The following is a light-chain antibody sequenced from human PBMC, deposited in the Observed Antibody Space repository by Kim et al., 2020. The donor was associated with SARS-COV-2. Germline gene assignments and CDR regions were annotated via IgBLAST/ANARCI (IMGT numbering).Light chain of an antibody. V-gene: IGLV2-11*01. CDR1: SRDVGDYNY. CDR2: DVY. CDR3: LSYAGTSTFI. Sequence: GQSVTISCTGSSRDVGDYNYVSWYRQHPGKAPKLMIYDVYKRPSGVPDRFSGSKSDNTASLTISGLQADDEAYYYCLSYAGTSTFIFGTGTKVTVL. J-gene: IGLJ1*01.